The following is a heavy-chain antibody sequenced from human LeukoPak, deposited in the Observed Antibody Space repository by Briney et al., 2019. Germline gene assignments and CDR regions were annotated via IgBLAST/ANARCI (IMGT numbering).Heavy chain of an antibody. CDR2: IVVGSGNT. D-gene: IGHD3-10*01. CDR3: ARHVQCYYGSGSLSCSHYFDY. V-gene: IGHV1-58*02. Sequence: ASVKVSCKASGFTFTSSAMQWVRQARGQRLEWIGWIVVGSGNTNYAQKFQERVTITRDMSTSTAYMELSSLRSEDTAVYYCARHVQCYYGSGSLSCSHYFDYWGQGTLVTVSS. J-gene: IGHJ4*02. CDR1: GFTFTSSA.